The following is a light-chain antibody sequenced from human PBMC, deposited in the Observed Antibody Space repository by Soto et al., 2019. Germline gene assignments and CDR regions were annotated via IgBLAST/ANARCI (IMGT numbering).Light chain of an antibody. CDR1: SAHSNYA. Sequence: QSVLTQSPSASASLGASVRLTCTLSSAHSNYAIAWHQQQPEKGPRYLMKLNSDGSHTKGDGIPDRFSGSSSGAERYLTISSLQSEDEADYYCQTWGTGIRVFGGGTKVTVL. CDR3: QTWGTGIRV. V-gene: IGLV4-69*01. J-gene: IGLJ2*01. CDR2: LNSDGSH.